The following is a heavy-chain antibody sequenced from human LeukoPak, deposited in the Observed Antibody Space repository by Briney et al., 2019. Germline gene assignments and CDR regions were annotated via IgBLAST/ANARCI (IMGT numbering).Heavy chain of an antibody. Sequence: SETLSLTCTVSGGSISSYYWSWIRQPPGKGLEWIGYIYYSGSTNYNPSLKSRVTISVDTSKNQFSLKLSSVTAADTAVYYCARGDYYYYMDVWGKGTTVTVSS. CDR3: ARGDYYYYMDV. CDR1: GGSISSYY. J-gene: IGHJ6*03. CDR2: IYYSGST. V-gene: IGHV4-59*01.